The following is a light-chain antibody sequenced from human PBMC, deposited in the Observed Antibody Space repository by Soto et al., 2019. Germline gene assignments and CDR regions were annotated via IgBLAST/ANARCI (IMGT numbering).Light chain of an antibody. CDR3: QQYNSHSSYT. CDR1: QSISSW. J-gene: IGKJ2*01. Sequence: DIQMTQSPSTLSASVGDRVTITCRASQSISSWLAWYQQKPGKAPKLLIYKASILGSGVPSRFSGSGSGTEFTLTISSLQAEDFAIYYCQQYNSHSSYTFGQGTKLEI. V-gene: IGKV1-5*03. CDR2: KAS.